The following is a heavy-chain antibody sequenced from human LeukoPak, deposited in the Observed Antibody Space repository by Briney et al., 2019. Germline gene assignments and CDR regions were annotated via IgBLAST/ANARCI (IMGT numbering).Heavy chain of an antibody. CDR2: INPSGGST. J-gene: IGHJ3*02. CDR3: ARGAPNWEDSDAFDI. Sequence: ASVKVSCKASGYTFTSYYMRWVRQAPGQGLEWMGIINPSGGSTSYAQRFQGRVTMTRDTSTSTVYVELSSLRSEDTAVYYCARGAPNWEDSDAFDIWGQGTMVTVSS. V-gene: IGHV1-46*01. CDR1: GYTFTSYY. D-gene: IGHD7-27*01.